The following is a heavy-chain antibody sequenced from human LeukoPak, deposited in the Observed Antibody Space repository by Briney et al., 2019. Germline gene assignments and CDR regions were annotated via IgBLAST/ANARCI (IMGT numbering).Heavy chain of an antibody. D-gene: IGHD3-3*01. Sequence: PGGSLRLSCVASGFTFSTNGMHWVRQAPGKGLEWVAFIRFDGTNKYYADSVKGRFTISKDNSQNTVSLQVNNLKTEDTALYYCAKTSLSDGSGHYYYMDVWGKGTTVTVSS. J-gene: IGHJ6*03. CDR1: GFTFSTNG. CDR3: AKTSLSDGSGHYYYMDV. V-gene: IGHV3-30*02. CDR2: IRFDGTNK.